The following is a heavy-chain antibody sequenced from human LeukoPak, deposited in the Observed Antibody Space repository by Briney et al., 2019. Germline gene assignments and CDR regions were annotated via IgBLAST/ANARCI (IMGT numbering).Heavy chain of an antibody. J-gene: IGHJ4*02. CDR2: INPNSGGT. V-gene: IGHV1-2*02. CDR3: ARGGRTVVVVAATPQLMLDY. CDR1: GYTFTGYY. D-gene: IGHD2-15*01. Sequence: ASVKASCKASGYTFTGYYMHWVRQAPGQGLEWMGWINPNSGGTNYAQKSQGRVTMARDTSVSTAYMELSRLRSDDTAVYYCARGGRTVVVVAATPQLMLDYWGQGTLVTVSS.